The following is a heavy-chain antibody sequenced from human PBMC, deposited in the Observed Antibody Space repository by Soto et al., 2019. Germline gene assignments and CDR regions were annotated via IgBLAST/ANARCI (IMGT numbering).Heavy chain of an antibody. J-gene: IGHJ3*01. D-gene: IGHD6-19*01. V-gene: IGHV4-34*01. CDR2: VNHNGRN. CDR1: GGCLSGYF. Sequence: ETRSLTCAGYGGCLSGYFWNWIRQTPGKGLEWIGKVNHNGRNNYNPSLKSRVTISLDMSKNQISLKLTSVTAADTAVYYCARGGSSDWQVAFDCWGQGTMVTVS. CDR3: ARGGSSDWQVAFDC.